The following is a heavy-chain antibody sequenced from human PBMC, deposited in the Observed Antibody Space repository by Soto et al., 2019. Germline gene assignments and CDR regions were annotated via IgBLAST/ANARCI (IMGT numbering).Heavy chain of an antibody. V-gene: IGHV3-21*01. CDR2: ISSSSYI. CDR3: ARDSIVGAFGY. Sequence: GGSLRLSCAASGFTFSSYSMNWVRQAPGKGLEWVSSISSSSYIYYADSVKGRFTISRDNAKNSLYLQMNSLRAEDTAVYYCARDSIVGAFGYWGQGTLVTVSS. CDR1: GFTFSSYS. J-gene: IGHJ4*02. D-gene: IGHD1-26*01.